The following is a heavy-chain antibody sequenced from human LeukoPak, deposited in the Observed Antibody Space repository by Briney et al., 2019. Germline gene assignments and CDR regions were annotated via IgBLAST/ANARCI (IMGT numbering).Heavy chain of an antibody. Sequence: PGGSLRLSCAASGFTFRSYWMSWVRQAPGKGLEGVANIKEDGSEKYHVDSVKGRFTISRDNAKNSLYLEMNSLRAEDTAVYYCATPPRRSTSSNYWGQGTLVTVSS. CDR3: ATPPRRSTSSNY. D-gene: IGHD2-2*01. CDR2: IKEDGSEK. CDR1: GFTFRSYW. V-gene: IGHV3-7*01. J-gene: IGHJ4*02.